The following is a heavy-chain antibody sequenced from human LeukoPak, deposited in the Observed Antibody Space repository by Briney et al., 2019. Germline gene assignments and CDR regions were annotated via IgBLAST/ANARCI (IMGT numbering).Heavy chain of an antibody. D-gene: IGHD6-19*01. V-gene: IGHV3-15*01. CDR1: GFTFSSYE. CDR3: TTDQVAVAGRSD. Sequence: GGSLRLSCAASGFTFSSYEMNWVRQAPGKGLEWVGRIKSKTDGGTTDYAAPVKGRFTISRDDSKNTLYLQMNSLKTEDTAVYYCTTDQVAVAGRSDWGQGTLVTVSS. CDR2: IKSKTDGGTT. J-gene: IGHJ4*02.